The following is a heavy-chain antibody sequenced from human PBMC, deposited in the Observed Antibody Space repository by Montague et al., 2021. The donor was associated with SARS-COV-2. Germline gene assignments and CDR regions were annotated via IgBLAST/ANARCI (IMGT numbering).Heavy chain of an antibody. D-gene: IGHD7-27*01. CDR2: IYYTGST. V-gene: IGHV4-31*03. J-gene: IGHJ2*01. CDR3: ARNRGWGSRGAGYIDL. Sequence: TLSLTCTVFGGSISGDNYYWTWIRQPPGKGLEWIAYIYYTGSTYYNPSLQSRLRTSLDTSKNQFSLTLTSVTAADTAIYYCARNRGWGSRGAGYIDLWGRGTLVTVSS. CDR1: GGSISGDNYY.